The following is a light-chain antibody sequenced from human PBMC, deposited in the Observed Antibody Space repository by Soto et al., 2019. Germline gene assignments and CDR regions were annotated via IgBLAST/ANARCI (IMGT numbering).Light chain of an antibody. V-gene: IGKV3-11*01. CDR2: DAS. J-gene: IGKJ1*01. CDR3: QQRSNWPPTWT. CDR1: QSVSSY. Sequence: EIVLSQSPATLSLSPGERATLSCRASQSVSSYLAWYQHKPGQAPRLLIYDASKRATGIPARFSGSGSGTDSPLTISSLEPEDFAVYYCQQRSNWPPTWTFGQGTKVEVK.